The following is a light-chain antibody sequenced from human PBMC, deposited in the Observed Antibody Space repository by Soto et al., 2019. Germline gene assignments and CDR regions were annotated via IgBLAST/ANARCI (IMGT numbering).Light chain of an antibody. V-gene: IGLV4-69*01. CDR1: SGHSTYA. CDR2: LNSDDSH. J-gene: IGLJ3*02. Sequence: QPVLTQSPSASASLGASVKLTCTLSSGHSTYAIAWHQQQPEKGPRYLMKLNSDDSHNKGDGIPDRFSGSSSGAERYLTISSLQSEDEADYYCQTWGTGFWVFGGGTKVTVL. CDR3: QTWGTGFWV.